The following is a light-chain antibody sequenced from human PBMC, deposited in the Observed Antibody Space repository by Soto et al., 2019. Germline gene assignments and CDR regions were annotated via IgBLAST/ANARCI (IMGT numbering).Light chain of an antibody. Sequence: EMLFTQSPAPLALSPGERATLSCRASQSVSSNLAWYQQKPGQAPRLLIYNTSNRATGIPARFSGSGSGTDFTLTISSLEPEDFAVYYCQQRSNWPTFGQGTKVDIK. V-gene: IGKV3-11*01. J-gene: IGKJ1*01. CDR2: NTS. CDR1: QSVSSN. CDR3: QQRSNWPT.